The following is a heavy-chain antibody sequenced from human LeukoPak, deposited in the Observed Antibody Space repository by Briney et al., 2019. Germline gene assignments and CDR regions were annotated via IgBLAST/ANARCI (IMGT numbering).Heavy chain of an antibody. CDR3: ARVRAAAVWFDP. CDR2: IYTSGST. Sequence: SETLSLTCTVSGDSISSYYWSWIRQPAGKGLEWIGRIYTSGSTDYNPSLKSRVTMSVDTSKNQFSLRLTSVTAVDTAVYYCARVRAAAVWFDPWGQGTLVTVSS. CDR1: GDSISSYY. J-gene: IGHJ5*02. V-gene: IGHV4-4*07. D-gene: IGHD6-13*01.